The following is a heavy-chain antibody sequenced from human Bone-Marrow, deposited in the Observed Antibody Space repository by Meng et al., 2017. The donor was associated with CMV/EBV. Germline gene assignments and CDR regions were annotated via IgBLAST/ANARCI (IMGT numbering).Heavy chain of an antibody. CDR1: GGSISRYY. D-gene: IGHD3-3*01. CDR2: IYYSGST. V-gene: IGHV4-59*01. Sequence: SETLSPTCTVSGGSISRYYWSWIRQPPGKGLEWIGYIYYSGSTNYNPSLKSRVTISVDTSKNRFSLMLSSVTAADTAVYYCARGVVSYYDFWSGYKLSRGTQFDYWGQGMLVTVSS. J-gene: IGHJ4*02. CDR3: ARGVVSYYDFWSGYKLSRGTQFDY.